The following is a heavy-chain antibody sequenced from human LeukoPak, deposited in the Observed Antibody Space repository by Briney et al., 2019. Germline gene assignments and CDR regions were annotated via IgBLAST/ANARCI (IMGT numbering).Heavy chain of an antibody. D-gene: IGHD5-18*01. CDR1: GGSISSSSYY. J-gene: IGHJ3*02. Sequence: SETLSLTCTVSGGSISSSSYYWGWIRQPPGKGLEWIGSIYYSGSTYYNPSLKSRVTISVDTSKNQFSLKLSSVTAADTAVYYCARGWIQLWFKVDAFDIWGQGTMVTVSS. V-gene: IGHV4-39*07. CDR3: ARGWIQLWFKVDAFDI. CDR2: IYYSGST.